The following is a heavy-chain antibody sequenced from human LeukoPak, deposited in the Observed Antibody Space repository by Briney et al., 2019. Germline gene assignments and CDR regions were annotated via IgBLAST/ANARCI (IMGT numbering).Heavy chain of an antibody. CDR1: GFTFNNYW. J-gene: IGHJ5*02. CDR3: ARVRVTRANWFDP. CDR2: INSDGSTT. V-gene: IGHV3-74*01. Sequence: GGSLRLSCAASGFTFNNYWMNWVRQAPGEGLVWVSHINSDGSTTVYADSVKGRFVISRDNALNTLYLQMNSLRAEDTAVYYCARVRVTRANWFDPWGRGTLVTVSA. D-gene: IGHD2-2*01.